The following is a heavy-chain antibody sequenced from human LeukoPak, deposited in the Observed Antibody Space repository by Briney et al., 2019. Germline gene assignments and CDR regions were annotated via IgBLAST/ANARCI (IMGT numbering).Heavy chain of an antibody. Sequence: GGSLRLSCVGTGFTFSTYRMNWVRQAPGKGLEWVSSISSSSSYIYYADSVRGRITISRDNAKNSLYLQMNSLRDEDTAVYYCARDFGDWGQGTLVTVSS. J-gene: IGHJ4*02. CDR2: ISSSSSYI. V-gene: IGHV3-21*01. CDR1: GFTFSTYR. CDR3: ARDFGD.